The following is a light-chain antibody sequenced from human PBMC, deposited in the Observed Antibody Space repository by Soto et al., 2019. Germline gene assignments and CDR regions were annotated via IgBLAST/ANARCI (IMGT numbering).Light chain of an antibody. CDR1: QDISRW. CDR2: AAS. V-gene: IGKV1-12*01. CDR3: QQANSFPFT. J-gene: IGKJ3*01. Sequence: DIQMTQSPPSVSASVGDRVTITCRASQDISRWLVWYQQKPGKAPNLLIYAASNLQTEILSRFSGSGSGTEFTLTISSLQPEDAATYYCQQANSFPFTFGPGTKVDIK.